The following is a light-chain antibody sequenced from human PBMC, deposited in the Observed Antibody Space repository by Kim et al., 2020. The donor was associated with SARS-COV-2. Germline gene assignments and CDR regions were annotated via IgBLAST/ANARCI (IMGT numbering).Light chain of an antibody. CDR2: GDT. J-gene: IGLJ3*02. CDR3: QSYDSSLSAWV. CDR1: SSNIGAGYG. V-gene: IGLV1-40*01. Sequence: RVTISCTGSSSNIGAGYGVHWYQQVPGTAPKLLIYGDTSRPSGVPARLFGSKSGTSASLAITGLQAEDEADYYCQSYDSSLSAWVFGGGTQLTVL.